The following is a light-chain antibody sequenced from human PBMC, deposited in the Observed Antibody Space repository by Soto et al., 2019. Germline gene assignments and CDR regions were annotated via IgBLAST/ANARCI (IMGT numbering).Light chain of an antibody. CDR1: QGIKKD. Sequence: DIQMTQTPSSLSASVGDRVTITCRASQGIKKDLGWFQQKPGKAPKRLIYGASSLQSGVPSRFSGSGSGTEFTLTISNLQPEDFATYYCLQHSRYPLTFGGGTKVDIK. CDR3: LQHSRYPLT. J-gene: IGKJ4*01. CDR2: GAS. V-gene: IGKV1-17*02.